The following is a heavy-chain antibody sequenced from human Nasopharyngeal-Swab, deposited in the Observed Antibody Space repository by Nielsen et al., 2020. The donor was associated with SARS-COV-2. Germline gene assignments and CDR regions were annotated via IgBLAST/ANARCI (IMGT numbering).Heavy chain of an antibody. Sequence: LSLTCAASGFTFSSYAMHWVRQAPGKGLEWVAVISYDGSNKYYADSVKGRFTISRDNSKNTLYLQMNSLRAEDTAVYYCARVRTESSTLFDYWGQGTLVTVSS. CDR1: GFTFSSYA. D-gene: IGHD3/OR15-3a*01. J-gene: IGHJ4*02. CDR3: ARVRTESSTLFDY. V-gene: IGHV3-30-3*01. CDR2: ISYDGSNK.